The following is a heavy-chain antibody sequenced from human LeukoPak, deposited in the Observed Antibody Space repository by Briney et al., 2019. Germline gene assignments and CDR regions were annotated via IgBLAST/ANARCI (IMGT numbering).Heavy chain of an antibody. CDR1: GYTFTSYG. V-gene: IGHV1-18*01. Sequence: ASVKVSCKASGYTFTSYGISWVRQAPGQGLEWMGWISAYNGNTNYAQKLQGRVTMTTDTSTSIAYMELRSLRSDDTAVYYCARGSIVEWLSPFDYWGQGTLVTVSS. D-gene: IGHD3-3*01. J-gene: IGHJ4*02. CDR2: ISAYNGNT. CDR3: ARGSIVEWLSPFDY.